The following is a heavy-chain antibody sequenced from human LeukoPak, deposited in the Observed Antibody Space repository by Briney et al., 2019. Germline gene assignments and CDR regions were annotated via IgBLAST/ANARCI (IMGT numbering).Heavy chain of an antibody. CDR2: IWYDGSNK. V-gene: IGHV3-33*01. D-gene: IGHD2-15*01. CDR3: ARVCRGGSCRMAY. J-gene: IGHJ4*02. CDR1: GFTSSSYG. Sequence: GGSLRLSCAASGFTSSSYGMHGGRKAPGKVLEGGAVIWYDGSNKYYADSLKGRFTISRDNSKNTLYLQNNTQRSEDTAVYYCARVCRGGSCRMAYWGQGTLVTVSS.